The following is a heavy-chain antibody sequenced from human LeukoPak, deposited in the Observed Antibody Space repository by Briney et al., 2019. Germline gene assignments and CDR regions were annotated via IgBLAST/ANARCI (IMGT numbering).Heavy chain of an antibody. Sequence: SETLSLTCTVSGGSISNYHWSWIRQPPGKGLEWIGYISNRGITNYNPSLKSRVTISVDTSKNQFSLKLNSVTAADTALFYCARLTPVRGTADYFDYWGQGTLVTVSS. V-gene: IGHV4-59*08. D-gene: IGHD3-10*01. CDR3: ARLTPVRGTADYFDY. J-gene: IGHJ4*02. CDR2: ISNRGIT. CDR1: GGSISNYH.